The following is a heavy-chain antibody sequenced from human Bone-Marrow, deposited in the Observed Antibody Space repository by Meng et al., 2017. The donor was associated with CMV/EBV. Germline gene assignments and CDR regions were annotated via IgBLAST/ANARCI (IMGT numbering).Heavy chain of an antibody. CDR3: ARGRSDFWSGYYYGMDV. J-gene: IGHJ6*02. Sequence: GSLRLSCTVSGGSIRSYYWSWIRQPPGKGLEWIGYIYYSGSTNYNPSLKSRVTISVDTSKNQFSLKLSSVTAADTAVYYCARGRSDFWSGYYYGMDVWGQGTTVTVSS. CDR1: GGSIRSYY. CDR2: IYYSGST. V-gene: IGHV4-59*12. D-gene: IGHD3-3*01.